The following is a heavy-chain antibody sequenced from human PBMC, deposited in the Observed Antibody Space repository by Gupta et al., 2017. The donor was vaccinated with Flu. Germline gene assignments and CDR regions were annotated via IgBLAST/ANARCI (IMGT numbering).Heavy chain of an antibody. Sequence: MGGIIPIFGTANYAQKFQGRVTITADESTSTAYMELSSLRSEDTAVYYCARDLKGATQQLVLSYYYYGMDVWGQGTTVTVSS. J-gene: IGHJ6*02. CDR3: ARDLKGATQQLVLSYYYYGMDV. CDR2: IIPIFGTA. D-gene: IGHD6-13*01. V-gene: IGHV1-69*01.